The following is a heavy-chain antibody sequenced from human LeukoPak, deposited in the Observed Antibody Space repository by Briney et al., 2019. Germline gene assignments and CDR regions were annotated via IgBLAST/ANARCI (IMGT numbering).Heavy chain of an antibody. CDR3: ARDRSGQRQLTTAFDI. CDR2: ISGSGGTT. D-gene: IGHD3-3*01. V-gene: IGHV3-23*01. J-gene: IGHJ3*02. CDR1: GFTFSSYA. Sequence: GGSLRLSCAASGFTFSSYAMSWVRQAPGRGMEWVSAISGSGGTTYYEDSVKGRFTISRDNSRNTLYLLMNSRRADDTAVYHCARDRSGQRQLTTAFDIWGQGTMVTVSS.